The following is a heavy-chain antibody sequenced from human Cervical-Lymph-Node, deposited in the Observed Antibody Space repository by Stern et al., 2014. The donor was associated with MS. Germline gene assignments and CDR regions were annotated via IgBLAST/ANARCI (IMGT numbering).Heavy chain of an antibody. CDR1: GFLFSTYW. J-gene: IGHJ4*02. CDR2: IHPGDSAI. Sequence: VQLVQSGTEVKQPGDSLKISCQASGFLFSTYWIGWVRQMPGRGLEWMGIIHPGDSAIRYSPSFQGQVTFSADKSINTAYLQWSSLKASDTAMYFCAIAPGGYYGKSGHFPYYLGQWGQGTLVTVSS. D-gene: IGHD3-22*01. CDR3: AIAPGGYYGKSGHFPYYLGQ. V-gene: IGHV5-51*01.